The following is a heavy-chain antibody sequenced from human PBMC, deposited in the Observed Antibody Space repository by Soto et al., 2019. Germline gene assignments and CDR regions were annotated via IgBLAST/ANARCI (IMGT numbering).Heavy chain of an antibody. CDR3: AHLPMLLRYFDWLSYWFDS. V-gene: IGHV2-5*02. D-gene: IGHD3-9*01. Sequence: SGPTLVNPTQTLTLTCTFSGFSLGTSGVGVGWIRQPPGKALEWLALIYWDDDKRYSPSLKSRLTITKDTSKNQVVLTMTNMDPVDTATFYCAHLPMLLRYFDWLSYWFDSWGQGTLVTVSS. CDR2: IYWDDDK. J-gene: IGHJ5*01. CDR1: GFSLGTSGVG.